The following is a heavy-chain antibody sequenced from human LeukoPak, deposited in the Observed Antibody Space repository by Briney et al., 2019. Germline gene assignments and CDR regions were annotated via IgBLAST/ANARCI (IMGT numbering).Heavy chain of an antibody. J-gene: IGHJ3*02. Sequence: SVKVSCKASGGTFSSYAISWVRQAPGQGLEWMARIIPILGIANYAQKFQGRVTITADKSTSTAYMELSSLRSEDTAVYYCARSGGRFLDYGDAFDIWGQGTMVTVSS. D-gene: IGHD4-17*01. CDR3: ARSGGRFLDYGDAFDI. CDR1: GGTFSSYA. CDR2: IIPILGIA. V-gene: IGHV1-69*04.